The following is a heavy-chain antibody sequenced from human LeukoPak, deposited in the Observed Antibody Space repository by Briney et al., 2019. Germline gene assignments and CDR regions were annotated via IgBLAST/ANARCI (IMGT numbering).Heavy chain of an antibody. Sequence: SETLSLTCTVPGGSISSYYWSWIRQPAGKGLEWIGRIYTSGGTNYNPSLKSRVTMSVDTSKNQFSLKLSSVTAADTAVYYCARDGLSYDSSGYYPDYFDYWGQGTLVTVSS. CDR3: ARDGLSYDSSGYYPDYFDY. V-gene: IGHV4-4*07. CDR1: GGSISSYY. D-gene: IGHD3-22*01. CDR2: IYTSGGT. J-gene: IGHJ4*02.